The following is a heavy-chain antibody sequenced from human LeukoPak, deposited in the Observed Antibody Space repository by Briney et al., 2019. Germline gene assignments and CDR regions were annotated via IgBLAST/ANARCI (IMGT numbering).Heavy chain of an antibody. CDR2: IHTSGTT. CDR1: GDSMRSFY. CDR3: PRGDLYDGGGRNWFDP. J-gene: IGHJ5*02. Sequence: SETLSLTCTVSGDSMRSFYWSFIREPAGEGLEWIVRIHTSGTTWYNASLKSRVAMSVDTSKNQFSLRLTSVTAADTAVYYCPRGDLYDGGGRNWFDPWGQGTLVTVSS. D-gene: IGHD3-16*01. V-gene: IGHV4-4*07.